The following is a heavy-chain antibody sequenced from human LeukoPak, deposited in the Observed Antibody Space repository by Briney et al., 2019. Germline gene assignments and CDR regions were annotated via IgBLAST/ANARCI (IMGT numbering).Heavy chain of an antibody. J-gene: IGHJ4*02. Sequence: SETLSLTCAVSGDSISIYNGSWIRHRLGKGRGCIGYTYNKGSTNYNPSLKSRVNIPLATTKNKSYLKLNSVTAEDTAVYCRAGAMVRGVMAGFDYWGEGTQVSVSS. D-gene: IGHD3-10*01. CDR1: GDSISIYN. V-gene: IGHV4-59*12. CDR3: AGAMVRGVMAGFDY. CDR2: TYNKGST.